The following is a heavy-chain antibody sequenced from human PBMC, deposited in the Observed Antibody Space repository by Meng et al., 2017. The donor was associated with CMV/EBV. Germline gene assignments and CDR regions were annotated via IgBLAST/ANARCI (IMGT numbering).Heavy chain of an antibody. V-gene: IGHV6-1*01. CDR3: ARDFRAVPVLRFLEWSSYGMDV. D-gene: IGHD3-3*01. J-gene: IGHJ6*02. CDR2: TYYRSKWYN. Sequence: SCAISGDSVSSNSAAWNWNRQSPSRGLEWLGRTYYRSKWYNDYAVSVKSRITINPDTSKNQFSLQLSSVTPEDTAVYYCARDFRAVPVLRFLEWSSYGMDVWGQGTLVTVSS. CDR1: GDSVSSNSAA.